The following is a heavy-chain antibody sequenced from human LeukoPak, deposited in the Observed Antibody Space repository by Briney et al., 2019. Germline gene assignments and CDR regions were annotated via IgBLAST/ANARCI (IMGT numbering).Heavy chain of an antibody. V-gene: IGHV4-59*11. D-gene: IGHD1-26*01. CDR1: GGSISSHY. J-gene: IGHJ6*02. CDR2: IYYSGST. CDR3: ARGEGYYYYGMDV. Sequence: SETLSLTCTVSGGSISSHYWSWIRQPPGKGLEWIGYIYYSGSTNYNPSLKSRVTISVDTSKNQFSLKLSSVTAADTAVYYCARGEGYYYYGMDVWGQGTTVTVSS.